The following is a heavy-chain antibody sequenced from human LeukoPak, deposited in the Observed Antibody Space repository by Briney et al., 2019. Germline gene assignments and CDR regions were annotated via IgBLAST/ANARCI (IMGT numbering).Heavy chain of an antibody. D-gene: IGHD4-17*01. V-gene: IGHV1-46*01. CDR3: ARGMTTVTTGAALIFGY. J-gene: IGHJ4*02. CDR1: GYTFTIYY. CDR2: INPSGGST. Sequence: GASVKVSFKASGYTFTIYYMHLVRQAHGQGLELMGIINPSGGSTSYAQKFQGRVTMTRDTSTSTVYMELSSLRSEDTAVYYCARGMTTVTTGAALIFGYWGQGTLVTVPS.